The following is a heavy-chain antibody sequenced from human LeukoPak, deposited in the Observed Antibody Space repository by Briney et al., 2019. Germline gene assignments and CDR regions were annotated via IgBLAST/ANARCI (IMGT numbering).Heavy chain of an antibody. CDR3: AKVSYDSSGSYFSLDY. CDR2: ISWNSVDI. CDR1: GSTFDDYA. Sequence: GGSLRLSCAASGSTFDDYAMHWVRQAPGKGLEWVSGISWNSVDIGYGDSVKGRFTISRDNAKNSLFLQMNSLRADDTALYYCAKVSYDSSGSYFSLDYWGQGTLVTVSS. D-gene: IGHD3-22*01. J-gene: IGHJ4*02. V-gene: IGHV3-9*01.